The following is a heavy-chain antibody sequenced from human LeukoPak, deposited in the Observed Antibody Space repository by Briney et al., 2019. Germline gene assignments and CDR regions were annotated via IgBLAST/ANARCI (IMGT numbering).Heavy chain of an antibody. CDR1: GFTFSSYA. J-gene: IGHJ4*02. D-gene: IGHD5-18*01. Sequence: GGSLKLSCAASGFTFSSYAMSWVRQAPGNGLEWVSAISGSGGSTYYADSVKGRFTISRDNSKNTLYLQMNSLRAEDTAVYYCAKSDSPLFDYWGQGTLVTVSS. V-gene: IGHV3-23*01. CDR2: ISGSGGST. CDR3: AKSDSPLFDY.